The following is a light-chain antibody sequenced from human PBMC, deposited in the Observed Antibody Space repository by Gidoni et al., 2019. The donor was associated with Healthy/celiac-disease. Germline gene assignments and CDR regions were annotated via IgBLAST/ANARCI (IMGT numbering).Light chain of an antibody. CDR3: QQYYNLPLT. J-gene: IGKJ4*01. CDR1: QDIGNY. CDR2: DAS. V-gene: IGKV1-33*01. Sequence: DIMLTQYPPSLSAYVGDRVTITCQASQDIGNYLNWYQQKPGKAPKLLIYDASNLETGVPSRFSGSGSGTDFTFTISSLQPEDIATYYCQQYYNLPLTFGGGTKVEIK.